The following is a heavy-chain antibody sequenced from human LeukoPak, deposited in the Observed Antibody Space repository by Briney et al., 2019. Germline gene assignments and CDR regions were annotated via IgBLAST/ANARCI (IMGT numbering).Heavy chain of an antibody. V-gene: IGHV1-69*15. J-gene: IGHJ4*02. D-gene: IGHD2-15*01. Sequence: SGKFSCKASGATFTTNAISWVRQAPGQGLEWMGRIIPIFGTANYAQKFQGRVTITADESTSTAYMELSSLRSEDTAVYYCAKEGGISFDYWGQGTLVTVSS. CDR1: GATFTTNA. CDR2: IIPIFGTA. CDR3: AKEGGISFDY.